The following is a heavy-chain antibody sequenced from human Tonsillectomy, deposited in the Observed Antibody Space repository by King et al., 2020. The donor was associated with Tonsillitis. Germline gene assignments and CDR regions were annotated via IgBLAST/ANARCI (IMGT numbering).Heavy chain of an antibody. D-gene: IGHD5-18*01. V-gene: IGHV4-61*02. CDR3: AGGYSHDY. CDR2: IFASGST. Sequence: VQLQESGPGLVKPSQTLSLTCAVSGGSISSGPFYWSWIRQPAGKDLEWIGRIFASGSTNYNPSLKSRVTMAVDTSKNQFSLKLRSVTAAATAVYYCAGGYSHDYWGQGTLVTVSS. J-gene: IGHJ4*02. CDR1: GGSISSGPFY.